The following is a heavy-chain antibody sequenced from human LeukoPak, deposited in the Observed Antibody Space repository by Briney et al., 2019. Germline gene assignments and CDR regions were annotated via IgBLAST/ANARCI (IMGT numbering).Heavy chain of an antibody. J-gene: IGHJ4*02. V-gene: IGHV3-21*01. CDR3: ARQIRHYYDTVALYYFDY. Sequence: GGSLRLSCAASGFTFSSYSMNWVRQAPGKGLEWVSSISSSSSYIYYADSVKGRFTISRDNAKNSLYLQMNSLRAEDTAVYYCARQIRHYYDTVALYYFDYWGQGTLVTVSS. CDR2: ISSSSSYI. D-gene: IGHD3-22*01. CDR1: GFTFSSYS.